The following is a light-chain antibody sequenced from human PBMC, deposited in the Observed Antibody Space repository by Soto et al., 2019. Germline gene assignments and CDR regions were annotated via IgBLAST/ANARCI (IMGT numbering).Light chain of an antibody. Sequence: QSALTQPASVSGSPGQWITISCSGTSSDVGSYNLVSWYQQHPGEAPKLMIYEVSKRPSGVSNRFSGSKSGNTDSLTISGLQAEDEADYYCCSYAGSSTGYVFGTGTKVTVL. CDR2: EVS. J-gene: IGLJ1*01. CDR1: SSDVGSYNL. CDR3: CSYAGSSTGYV. V-gene: IGLV2-23*02.